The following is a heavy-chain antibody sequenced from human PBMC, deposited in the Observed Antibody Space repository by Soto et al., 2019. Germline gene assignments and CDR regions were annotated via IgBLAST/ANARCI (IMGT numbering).Heavy chain of an antibody. J-gene: IGHJ4*02. CDR2: IYHSGST. CDR1: GGSISSSNW. V-gene: IGHV4-4*02. CDR3: ARAIVKWELGFDY. Sequence: NPSETLSLTCAVSGGSISSSNWWSWVRQPPGKGLEWIGEIYHSGSTNYNPSLKSRVTISVDKSKNQFSLKLSSVTAADTAVYYCARAIVKWELGFDYWGQGTLVTVSS. D-gene: IGHD1-26*01.